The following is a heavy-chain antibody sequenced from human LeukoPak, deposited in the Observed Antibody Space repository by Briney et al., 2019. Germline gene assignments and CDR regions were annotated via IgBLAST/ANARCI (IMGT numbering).Heavy chain of an antibody. V-gene: IGHV4-59*08. CDR1: GGSISSYY. CDR3: ARSIYDILTGSWWFDP. CDR2: IYYSGST. J-gene: IGHJ5*02. D-gene: IGHD3-9*01. Sequence: SETLSLTCNVSGGSISSYYWSWIRQPPGKGLEWIGYIYYSGSTNYNPSLKSRVTISVDTSKNQFSLKLSSVTAADTAVYYCARSIYDILTGSWWFDPWGQGTLVTVSS.